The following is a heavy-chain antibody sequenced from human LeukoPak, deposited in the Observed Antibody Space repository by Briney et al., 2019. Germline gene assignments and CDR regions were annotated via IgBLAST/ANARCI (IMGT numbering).Heavy chain of an antibody. CDR3: ARDSGGSGSYYMNPFDY. CDR2: IYSGGST. Sequence: GGSLRLSCAASGFTVSSNYMSWVRQAPGKGLEWVSVIYSGGSTYYADSVKGRFTISRDNSKNTLYLQMNSLRAEDTAVYYCARDSGGSGSYYMNPFDYWGQGTLVTVSS. J-gene: IGHJ4*02. D-gene: IGHD3-10*01. CDR1: GFTVSSNY. V-gene: IGHV3-66*01.